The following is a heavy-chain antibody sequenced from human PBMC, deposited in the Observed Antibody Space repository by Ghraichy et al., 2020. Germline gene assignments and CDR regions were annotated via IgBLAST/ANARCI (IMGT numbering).Heavy chain of an antibody. V-gene: IGHV3-7*01. J-gene: IGHJ5*02. CDR1: GFTFSSYW. CDR2: IKQDGRET. D-gene: IGHD2-15*01. CDR3: ARSYRWWARFDP. Sequence: GGSLRLSCAASGFTFSSYWMSWVRQAPGTGLEWVANIKQDGRETYSVDSVQGLFTISRDTAKNSLYLQMNSLSAEDTAVYSCARSYRWWARFDPWGQGTLVTVSS.